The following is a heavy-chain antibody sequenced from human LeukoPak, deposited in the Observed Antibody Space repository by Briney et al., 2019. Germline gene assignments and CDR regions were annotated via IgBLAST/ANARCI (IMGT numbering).Heavy chain of an antibody. J-gene: IGHJ4*02. D-gene: IGHD6-19*01. CDR1: GGTFSSYA. CDR3: ARDLKMGYSSGRYSWGTGSSNDY. V-gene: IGHV1-18*01. Sequence: ASVKVSCKASGGTFSSYAISWVRQAPGQGLEWMGWISAYNGNTNYAQKFQGRITMTTDTSTSTAYMELRSLRSDDTAVYYCARDLKMGYSSGRYSWGTGSSNDYWGQGTLVTVSS. CDR2: ISAYNGNT.